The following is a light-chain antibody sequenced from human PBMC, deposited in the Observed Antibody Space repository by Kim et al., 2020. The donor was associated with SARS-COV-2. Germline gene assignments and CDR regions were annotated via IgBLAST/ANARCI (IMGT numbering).Light chain of an antibody. CDR1: SLRRYY. CDR2: DKN. J-gene: IGLJ2*01. V-gene: IGLV3-19*01. Sequence: ALRQTGRITCQGDSLRRYYETWYQQKPGQAPVLVIYDKNNRPSGIPARFSGYYSGNTASLNITGAQAGDEAVYYCNSRERGVNHVVFGGGTKLTVL. CDR3: NSRERGVNHVV.